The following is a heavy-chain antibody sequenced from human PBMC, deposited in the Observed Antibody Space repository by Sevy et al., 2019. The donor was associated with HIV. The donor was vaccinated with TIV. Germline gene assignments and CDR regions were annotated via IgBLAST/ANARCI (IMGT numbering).Heavy chain of an antibody. CDR2: INPGGTEE. CDR1: GFTFSNSW. CDR3: TRVSRLTDDDY. J-gene: IGHJ4*02. D-gene: IGHD2-2*01. Sequence: GGSLRLSCVASGFTFSNSWMNWVRQAPGKGLEWVANINPGGTEEFYVDSVKGRFIISRDNAKNSLFLQMNSLRADYTAVYYGTRVSRLTDDDYWGQGTLVTVSS. V-gene: IGHV3-7*01.